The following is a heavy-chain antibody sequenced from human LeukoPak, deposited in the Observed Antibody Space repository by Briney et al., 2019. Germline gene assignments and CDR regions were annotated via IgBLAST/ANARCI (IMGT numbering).Heavy chain of an antibody. CDR3: ARTTSDVFDI. Sequence: SETLSLTCTVSGYSISSGYYWGWIRQPPGKGLEWIGSIYHSGSTCYNPSLKSRVTISVDTSKNQFSLKLSSVTAADTAVYYCARTTSDVFDIWGQGTMVTVSS. CDR2: IYHSGST. CDR1: GYSISSGYY. V-gene: IGHV4-38-2*02. J-gene: IGHJ3*02. D-gene: IGHD4-17*01.